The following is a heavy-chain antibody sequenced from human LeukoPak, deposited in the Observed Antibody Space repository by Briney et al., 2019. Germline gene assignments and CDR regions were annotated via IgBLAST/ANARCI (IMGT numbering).Heavy chain of an antibody. V-gene: IGHV3-30*18. CDR2: ISYDGSNK. Sequence: GGSLRLSCAASGFTFSSYGMHWVRQAPGKGLELVAVISYDGSNKYYADSVKGRFTISRDNSKNTLYLQMNSLRAEDTAVYYCAKSRITMIVGGDAFDIWGQGTMVTVSS. CDR3: AKSRITMIVGGDAFDI. CDR1: GFTFSSYG. D-gene: IGHD3-22*01. J-gene: IGHJ3*02.